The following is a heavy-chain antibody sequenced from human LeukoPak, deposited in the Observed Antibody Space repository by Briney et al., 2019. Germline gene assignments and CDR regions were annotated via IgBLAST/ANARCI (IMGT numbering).Heavy chain of an antibody. J-gene: IGHJ5*02. CDR2: MNPNSGNT. V-gene: IGHV1-8*01. CDR3: ARGRMDIVVVVAATHHNWFDP. D-gene: IGHD2-15*01. CDR1: GNNFTSYD. Sequence: ASVKVSCKASGNNFTSYDINWVRQATGQGLEWMGWMNPNSGNTGYAQKFQGRVTMTRNTSISTAYMELSSLRSEDTAVYYCARGRMDIVVVVAATHHNWFDPWGQGTLVTVS.